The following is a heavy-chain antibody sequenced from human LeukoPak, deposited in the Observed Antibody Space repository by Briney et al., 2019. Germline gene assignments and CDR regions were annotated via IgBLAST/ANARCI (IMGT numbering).Heavy chain of an antibody. CDR3: ARDGRSYYYYYMDV. CDR1: GFTFSSYG. J-gene: IGHJ6*03. D-gene: IGHD1-26*01. Sequence: PGGSLRLSCAASGFTFSSYGMHWVRQAPGKGLEWVAVIWYDGSNKYYADSVKGRFTTSRDNSKNTLYLQMNSLRAEDTAVYYCARDGRSYYYYYMDVWGKGTTVTVSS. V-gene: IGHV3-33*01. CDR2: IWYDGSNK.